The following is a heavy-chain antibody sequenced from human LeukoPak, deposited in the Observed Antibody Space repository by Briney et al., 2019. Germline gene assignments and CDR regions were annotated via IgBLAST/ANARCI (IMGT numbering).Heavy chain of an antibody. Sequence: QPSETLSLTCTVSGGSISGSSYFWGWIRQPPGKGLEWIGSIYYSGSTYYNPSLKSRVTISVDTSKNQFSLKLSSVTAADTAVYYCAREIGLQPPYYYYYGMDVWGRGTTVTVSS. CDR2: IYYSGST. J-gene: IGHJ6*02. CDR1: GGSISGSSYF. CDR3: AREIGLQPPYYYYYGMDV. V-gene: IGHV4-39*07. D-gene: IGHD2-21*01.